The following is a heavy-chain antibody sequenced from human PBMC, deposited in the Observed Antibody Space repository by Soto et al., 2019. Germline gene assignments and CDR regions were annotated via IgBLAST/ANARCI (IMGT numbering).Heavy chain of an antibody. Sequence: GGSLRLSCAASGFIFSSFGIHWVRQAPGKGLEWVAVISYDGIYQYYDDSVKGRFTISRDNSGKTVALQMNSLRPEDTAVYYCAKQHSDLVIGAFDVWGPGAVVTVSS. D-gene: IGHD4-4*01. J-gene: IGHJ3*01. CDR2: ISYDGIYQ. CDR3: AKQHSDLVIGAFDV. CDR1: GFIFSSFG. V-gene: IGHV3-30*18.